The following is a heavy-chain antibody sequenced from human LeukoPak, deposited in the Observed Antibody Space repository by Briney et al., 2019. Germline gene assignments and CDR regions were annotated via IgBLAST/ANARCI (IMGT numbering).Heavy chain of an antibody. Sequence: SETLSLTCTVSGGSISSSSYYWGWIRQPPGKGLEWIGSIYYSGSTYYNPPLKSRVTISVDTSKNQFSLKLTSVTAADTAVYYCAKNGDRGAYCSGGSCYPYYYYYIDVWGKGTTVTISS. CDR2: IYYSGST. CDR1: GGSISSSSYY. J-gene: IGHJ6*03. CDR3: AKNGDRGAYCSGGSCYPYYYYYIDV. D-gene: IGHD2-15*01. V-gene: IGHV4-39*07.